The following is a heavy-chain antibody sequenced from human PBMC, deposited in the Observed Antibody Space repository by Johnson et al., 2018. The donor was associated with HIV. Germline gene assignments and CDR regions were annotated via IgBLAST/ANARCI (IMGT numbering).Heavy chain of an antibody. CDR2: ISYSGSST. CDR3: AREIARYYYYSAAFDR. CDR1: GFTFDSHA. V-gene: IGHV3-23*04. D-gene: IGHD3-22*01. J-gene: IGHJ3*01. Sequence: QLVESGGGVVQPGRSLRLSCAASGFTFDSHAINWVRQAPGKGLQWVSAISYSGSSTYYADSVKGRFTISRDNSRGTVYLHMINLRADDTALYYCAREIARYYYYSAAFDRWGQCTTVTVSS.